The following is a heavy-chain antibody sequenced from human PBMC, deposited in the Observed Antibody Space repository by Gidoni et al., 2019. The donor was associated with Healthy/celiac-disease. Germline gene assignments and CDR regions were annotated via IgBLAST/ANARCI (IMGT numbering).Heavy chain of an antibody. Sequence: QVQLVESGGGVVQPGRSLRLASAASGSPFSSCGMHWGRQAPGTGLEWVAVIWNDGSNKYYADSGKGRFTISRDNSKNTLYLQMNSLGAEDTAVYYCARGALNLMGLAGRNWFDPWGQGTLVTVSS. D-gene: IGHD6-19*01. CDR3: ARGALNLMGLAGRNWFDP. CDR2: IWNDGSNK. CDR1: GSPFSSCG. V-gene: IGHV3-33*08. J-gene: IGHJ5*02.